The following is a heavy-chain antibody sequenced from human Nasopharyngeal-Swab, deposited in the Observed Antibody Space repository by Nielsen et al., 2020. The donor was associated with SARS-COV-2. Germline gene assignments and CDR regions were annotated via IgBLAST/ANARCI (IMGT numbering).Heavy chain of an antibody. CDR2: ISSSGSTI. J-gene: IGHJ6*02. V-gene: IGHV3-48*03. Sequence: GSLRLSCAASGFTFSSYEMNWVRQAPGKGLEWVSYISSSGSTIYYADSMKGRFTISRDNAKNSLYLQMNSLRAEDTAVYYCARERDGMDVWGQGTTVTVSS. CDR3: ARERDGMDV. CDR1: GFTFSSYE.